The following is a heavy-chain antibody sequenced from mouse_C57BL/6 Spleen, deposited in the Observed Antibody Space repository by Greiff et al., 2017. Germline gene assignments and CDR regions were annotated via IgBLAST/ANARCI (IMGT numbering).Heavy chain of an antibody. CDR1: GYTFTSYW. J-gene: IGHJ2*01. D-gene: IGHD4-1*01. V-gene: IGHV1-59*01. Sequence: QVQLQQPGAELVRPGTSVKLSCKASGYTFTSYWMHWVKQRPGQGLEWIGVIDPSDSYTNYNQKFKGKATLTVDTSSSTDYMKLSSLTSEDSAVYYCARSSGTSYFDYWGQGTTLTVSS. CDR2: IDPSDSYT. CDR3: ARSSGTSYFDY.